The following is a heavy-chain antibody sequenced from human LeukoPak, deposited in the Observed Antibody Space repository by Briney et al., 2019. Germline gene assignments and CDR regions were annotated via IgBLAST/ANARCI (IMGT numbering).Heavy chain of an antibody. V-gene: IGHV3-30*03. CDR1: GFTFRSHG. CDR3: ARVRDPFRWTRTLDH. D-gene: IGHD4-23*01. Sequence: SGGSLTLSCAASGFTFRSHGIQWVRQGPGKGLEWVATISHDGSDIFYVESGKGRFTISRDNSKTTVYLQMTGLRTDDTGVYYCARVRDPFRWTRTLDHWGQGTRVIVSS. CDR2: ISHDGSDI. J-gene: IGHJ4*02.